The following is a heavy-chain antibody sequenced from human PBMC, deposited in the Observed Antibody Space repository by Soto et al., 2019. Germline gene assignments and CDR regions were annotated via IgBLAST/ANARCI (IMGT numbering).Heavy chain of an antibody. Sequence: PGGSLRLSCATSGFTFSSYSMNWVRQAPGMELEWVSSISSSSRYIYYADSVRGRFTISRDNAKNSLYLQINSLRAEDTAVYYCARDRLVAATSAPPYCYYGMDVWGQGTTVTVSS. CDR2: ISSSSRYI. V-gene: IGHV3-21*01. CDR1: GFTFSSYS. D-gene: IGHD2-15*01. J-gene: IGHJ6*02. CDR3: ARDRLVAATSAPPYCYYGMDV.